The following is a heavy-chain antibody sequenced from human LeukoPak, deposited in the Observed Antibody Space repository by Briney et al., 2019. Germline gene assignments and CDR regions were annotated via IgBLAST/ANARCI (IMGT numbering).Heavy chain of an antibody. CDR3: ARYPPPRIVGATKASN. V-gene: IGHV4-34*01. J-gene: IGHJ4*02. CDR2: INHSGST. CDR1: GGSFSGYY. D-gene: IGHD1-26*01. Sequence: PSETLSLTCAVYGGSFSGYYWSWIRQPPGKGLERIGEINHSGSTNYNPSLKSRVTISVDTSKNQFSLKLSSVTAAVTAVYYCARYPPPRIVGATKASNWGQGTLVTVSS.